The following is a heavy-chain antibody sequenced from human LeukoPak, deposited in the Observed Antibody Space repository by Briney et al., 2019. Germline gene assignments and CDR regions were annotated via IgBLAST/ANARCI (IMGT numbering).Heavy chain of an antibody. CDR3: ARGDRPAAKAFDI. J-gene: IGHJ3*02. CDR2: INPNSGGT. D-gene: IGHD2-2*01. Sequence: ASVKVSCKASGYTFTGYYMHWVRQAPGQWLEWMGRINPNSGGTNYAQKFQGRVTMTRDTSISTAYMELSRLRSDDTAVYYCARGDRPAAKAFDIWGQGTMVTVSS. CDR1: GYTFTGYY. V-gene: IGHV1-2*06.